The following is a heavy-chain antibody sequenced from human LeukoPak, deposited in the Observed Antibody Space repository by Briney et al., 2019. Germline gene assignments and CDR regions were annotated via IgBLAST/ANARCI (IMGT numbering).Heavy chain of an antibody. CDR3: ARTYSYGYGYYYYGMDV. D-gene: IGHD5-18*01. CDR2: INPSGGST. CDR1: GYTFTSYY. Sequence: AASVKVSCKASGYTFTSYYMHWVRQAPGQGLEWMGIINPSGGSTSYAQKFQGRVTMTRDTSTSTAYMELRSLRSDDTAVYYCARTYSYGYGYYYYGMDVWGQGTTVTVS. J-gene: IGHJ6*02. V-gene: IGHV1-46*01.